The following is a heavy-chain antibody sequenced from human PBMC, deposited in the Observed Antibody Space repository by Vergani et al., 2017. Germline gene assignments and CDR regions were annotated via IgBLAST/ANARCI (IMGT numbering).Heavy chain of an antibody. CDR2: ISYDGSNK. CDR3: AKDKSQQLVRYYFDY. Sequence: QVQLVESGGGVVQPGRSLRLSCAASGFTFSSYGMHWVRQAPGKGLEWVAVISYDGSNKYYADSVKGRFTISRDNSKNTLYLQMNSLRAADTAVYYCAKDKSQQLVRYYFDYWGQGTLSPSPQ. D-gene: IGHD6-13*01. J-gene: IGHJ4*02. V-gene: IGHV3-30*18. CDR1: GFTFSSYG.